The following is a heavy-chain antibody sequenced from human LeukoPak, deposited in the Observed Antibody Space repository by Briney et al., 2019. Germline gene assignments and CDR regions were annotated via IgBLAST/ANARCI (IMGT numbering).Heavy chain of an antibody. D-gene: IGHD3-3*01. CDR3: ASWAEPGVFDY. CDR1: GDTFSSYA. CDR2: IIPIFGTA. V-gene: IGHV1-69*13. J-gene: IGHJ4*02. Sequence: SVKVSCKASGDTFSSYAISWVRQAPGQGLEWMGGIIPIFGTANYAQKFQGRVTITADESTSTAYMELSSLRSEDTAVYYCASWAEPGVFDYWGQGTLVTVSS.